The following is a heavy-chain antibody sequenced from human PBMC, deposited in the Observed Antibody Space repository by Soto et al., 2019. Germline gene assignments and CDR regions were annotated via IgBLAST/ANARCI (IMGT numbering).Heavy chain of an antibody. V-gene: IGHV1-69*01. J-gene: IGHJ4*02. D-gene: IGHD2-15*01. CDR3: GREGASGAHIGY. Sequence: QVQLVKSGAEVKKPGSSVKVSCKASGGTFSSYAISWVRQAPGQGLEWMGGIIPIFGTANYAQKFQGRVTITADESTSTAYMELSSLRSEDTAVYYCGREGASGAHIGYWGQGTLVTVSS. CDR1: GGTFSSYA. CDR2: IIPIFGTA.